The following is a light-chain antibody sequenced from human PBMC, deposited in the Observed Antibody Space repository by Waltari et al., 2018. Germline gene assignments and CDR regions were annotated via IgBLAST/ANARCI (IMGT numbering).Light chain of an antibody. V-gene: IGLV4-69*01. Sequence: QLVLTQPPSASASLGASVRLTCTLTSGHSSYAIAWPQQRPEKGPRYLMRLSSDGSHTKGDGIPDRFSGSSSGAERYLIISSLQSEDEADYYCQTWDTGVVFGGGTKLTVL. J-gene: IGLJ2*01. CDR2: LSSDGSH. CDR1: SGHSSYA. CDR3: QTWDTGVV.